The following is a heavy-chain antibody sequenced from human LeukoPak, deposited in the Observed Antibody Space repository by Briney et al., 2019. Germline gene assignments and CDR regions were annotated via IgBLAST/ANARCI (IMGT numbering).Heavy chain of an antibody. CDR3: ARDDGSATLGFDS. CDR1: GTTFSRSA. Sequence: GASVKVSCKASGTTFSRSAISWVRQAPGQGLEWMGGVIPILGTTYYAQKFQDRVSITTDESTSTAYMEVSSLRSVDTAVYYCARDDGSATLGFDSWGQGTLVTVSS. D-gene: IGHD1-26*01. V-gene: IGHV1-69*05. J-gene: IGHJ4*02. CDR2: VIPILGTT.